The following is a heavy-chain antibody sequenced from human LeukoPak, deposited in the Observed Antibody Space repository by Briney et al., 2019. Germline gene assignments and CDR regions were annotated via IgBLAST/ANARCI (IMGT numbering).Heavy chain of an antibody. Sequence: SETLSLICNVSGISIGSHYWSWFRQSPGMGLEWIGCVYNSGTTTYHPSLTRRVSISVDPSANQYSLKMTSETAADTAIYYCARDAFWGQGILVTVSS. CDR2: VYNSGTT. J-gene: IGHJ4*02. V-gene: IGHV4-59*11. CDR1: GISIGSHY. CDR3: ARDAF.